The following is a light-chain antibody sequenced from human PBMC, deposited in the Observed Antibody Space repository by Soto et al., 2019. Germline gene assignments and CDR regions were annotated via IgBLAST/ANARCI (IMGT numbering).Light chain of an antibody. CDR2: DAS. V-gene: IGKV1-33*01. Sequence: DIQMTQSPSSLSASLGDRVTITCQASQNINNYLNWYQQKPGRAPKLLTYDASNLEAGVPSRFRGSGSGTDFTFTISRLQPEDIATYYCQQYNSYSEAFGQGTKVDI. CDR3: QQYNSYSEA. J-gene: IGKJ1*01. CDR1: QNINNY.